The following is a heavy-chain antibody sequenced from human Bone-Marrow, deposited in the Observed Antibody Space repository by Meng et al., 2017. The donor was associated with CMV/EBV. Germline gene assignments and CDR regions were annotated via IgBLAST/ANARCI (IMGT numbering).Heavy chain of an antibody. CDR3: ARVSCSGGSCYPYYYYGMDV. D-gene: IGHD2-15*01. Sequence: SYSMSWVRQAPGKGLEWVSSIGHSTSYICYADSVKDRFTISRDNAKNSLYLQMNSLRAEDTAVYYCARVSCSGGSCYPYYYYGMDVWGQGTTVTVSS. J-gene: IGHJ6*02. CDR2: IGHSTSYI. CDR1: SYS. V-gene: IGHV3-21*01.